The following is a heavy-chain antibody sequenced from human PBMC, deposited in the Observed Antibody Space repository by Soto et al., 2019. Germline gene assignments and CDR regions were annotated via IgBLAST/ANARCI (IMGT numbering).Heavy chain of an antibody. V-gene: IGHV1-24*01. D-gene: IGHD5-12*01. CDR3: AADRRMATIHGDFDI. CDR1: GYTLTELS. Sequence: EASVKVSCKVSGYTLTELSMHWVRQAPGKGLEWMGGFDPEDGETIYAQKFQGRVTMTEDTSTDTAYMELSSLRSEDTAVYYCAADRRMATIHGDFDIWGQGTMVTVSS. CDR2: FDPEDGET. J-gene: IGHJ3*02.